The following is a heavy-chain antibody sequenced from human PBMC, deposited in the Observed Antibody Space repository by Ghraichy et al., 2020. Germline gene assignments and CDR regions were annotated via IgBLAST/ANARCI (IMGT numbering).Heavy chain of an antibody. CDR1: GYTFTSYG. J-gene: IGHJ5*02. CDR3: ARDLLRYFDWSAPLNWFDP. V-gene: IGHV1-18*04. Sequence: ASVKVSCKASGYTFTSYGISWVRQAPGQGLEWMGWISAYNGNTNYAQKLQGRVTMTTDTSTSTAYMELRSLRSDDTAVYYCARDLLRYFDWSAPLNWFDPWGQGTLVTVSS. D-gene: IGHD3-9*01. CDR2: ISAYNGNT.